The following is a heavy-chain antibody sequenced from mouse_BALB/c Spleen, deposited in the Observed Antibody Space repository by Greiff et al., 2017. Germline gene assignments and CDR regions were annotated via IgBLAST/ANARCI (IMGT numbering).Heavy chain of an antibody. CDR2: IYPYNGGT. D-gene: IGHD2-1*01. J-gene: IGHJ4*01. CDR1: GYTFTDYA. Sequence: EVQLQQSGAELVRPGVSVKISCKGSGYTFTDYAMHWVKQSHGKSLEWIGYIYPYNGGTGYNQKFKSKATLTVDNSSSTAYMELRSLTSEDSAVYYCARGYGNYPMDYWGQGTSVTVSS. CDR3: ARGYGNYPMDY. V-gene: IGHV1S29*02.